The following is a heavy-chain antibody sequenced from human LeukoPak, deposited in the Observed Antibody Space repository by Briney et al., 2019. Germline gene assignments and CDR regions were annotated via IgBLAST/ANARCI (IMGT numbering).Heavy chain of an antibody. D-gene: IGHD3-10*01. CDR1: GGSFSGYY. CDR3: ARVPFNYYGSGSWPYYYYGMDV. Sequence: KPSETLSLTCAVYGGSFSGYYWSWIRQPPGKGLEWMGEINHSGSTNYNPSLKSRVTISVDTSKNQFSLKLSSVTAADTAVYYCARVPFNYYGSGSWPYYYYGMDVWGQGTTVTVSS. V-gene: IGHV4-34*01. J-gene: IGHJ6*02. CDR2: INHSGST.